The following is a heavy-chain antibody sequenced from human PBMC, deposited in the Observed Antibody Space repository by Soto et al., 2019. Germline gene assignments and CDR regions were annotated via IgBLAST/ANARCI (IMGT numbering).Heavy chain of an antibody. CDR3: ARGGSLRPFDC. V-gene: IGHV3-11*01. CDR1: GFSFRIYY. CDR2: ISFSGSPI. D-gene: IGHD3-16*01. Sequence: SLRLSCAASGFSFRIYYMTWILQAPGKGLEWVSYISFSGSPIYYADSVKGRFTISRDNAKNSLYLQMNSLRAEDTAVYFCARGGSLRPFDCWGQGTLVTVSS. J-gene: IGHJ4*02.